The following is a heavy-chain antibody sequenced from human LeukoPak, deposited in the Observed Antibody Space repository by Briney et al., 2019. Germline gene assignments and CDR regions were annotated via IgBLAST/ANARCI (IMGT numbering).Heavy chain of an antibody. CDR3: ARDLWSGYYGTWYFDL. CDR1: GFTFDDYA. J-gene: IGHJ2*01. D-gene: IGHD3-3*01. V-gene: IGHV3-9*01. Sequence: PGGSLRLSCAASGFTFDDYAMHWVRQAPGKGLEWVSGISWNSGSIGYADSVKGRFTISRDNAKNSLYLQMNRLRAEDTAVYYCARDLWSGYYGTWYFDLWGRGTLVTVSS. CDR2: ISWNSGSI.